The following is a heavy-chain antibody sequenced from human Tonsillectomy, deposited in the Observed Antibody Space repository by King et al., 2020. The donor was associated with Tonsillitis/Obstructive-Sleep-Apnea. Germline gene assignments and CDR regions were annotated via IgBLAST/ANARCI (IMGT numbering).Heavy chain of an antibody. V-gene: IGHV3-33*01. J-gene: IGHJ6*02. D-gene: IGHD1-26*01. CDR2: IWYDGSKK. Sequence: VQLVESGGDVVHPGRSLRLSCAASGFTFRSYGMHWVRQAPGKGLEWVAVIWYDGSKKYYVDSVKGRFTISRDNSKNTLYLQMNSLRAEDTAVYYCARDPQDSETYYGYYYYYGMDVWGQGTTVTVSS. CDR3: ARDPQDSETYYGYYYYYGMDV. CDR1: GFTFRSYG.